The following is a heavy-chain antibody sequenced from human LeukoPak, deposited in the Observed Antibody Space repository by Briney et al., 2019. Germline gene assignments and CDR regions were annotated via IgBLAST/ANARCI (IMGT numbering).Heavy chain of an antibody. V-gene: IGHV4-61*02. J-gene: IGHJ4*02. CDR3: ARGVSLWNYYGSGSGWAYFDY. CDR2: IYTSGST. D-gene: IGHD3-10*01. Sequence: PSETLSLTCTVSGGSISSGSYYWSWIRQPAGKGLEWIGRIYTSGSTNYNPSLKSRVTMSVDTSKNQFSLKLSSVTAADTAVYYCARGVSLWNYYGSGSGWAYFDYWGQGTLVTVSS. CDR1: GGSISSGSYY.